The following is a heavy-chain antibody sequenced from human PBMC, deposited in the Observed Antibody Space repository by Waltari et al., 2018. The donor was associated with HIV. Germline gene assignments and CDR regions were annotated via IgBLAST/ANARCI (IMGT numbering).Heavy chain of an antibody. Sequence: QMQLQQWGAGLLKSSETLSLTCAVYGRSFSSYYWTWISQPPGKGVEWMGEINHTGRTNYNPSLKSRVTISVDTSKNQFSLNVTSVTAADTAVYYCARGYYYDGSPLPSDYWGQGTLVTVSS. D-gene: IGHD3-22*01. CDR1: GRSFSSYY. J-gene: IGHJ4*02. CDR3: ARGYYYDGSPLPSDY. V-gene: IGHV4-34*01. CDR2: INHTGRT.